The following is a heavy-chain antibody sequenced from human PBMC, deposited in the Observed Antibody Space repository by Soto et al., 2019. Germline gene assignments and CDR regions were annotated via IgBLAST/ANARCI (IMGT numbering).Heavy chain of an antibody. CDR1: GYTFTSYY. CDR3: ARGRTLLYYDSSGYYHPPDAFDI. CDR2: MNPNSGNT. D-gene: IGHD3-22*01. V-gene: IGHV1-8*01. Sequence: ASVKVSCKASGYTFTSYYINWVRQATGQGLEWMGWMNPNSGNTGYAQKFQGRVTMTRNTSISTAYMELSSLRSEDTAVYYCARGRTLLYYDSSGYYHPPDAFDIWGQGTMVTVSS. J-gene: IGHJ3*02.